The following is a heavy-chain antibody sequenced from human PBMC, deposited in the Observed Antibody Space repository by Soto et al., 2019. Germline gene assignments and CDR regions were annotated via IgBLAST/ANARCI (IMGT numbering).Heavy chain of an antibody. CDR1: GYTFTSYA. CDR2: INAGNGNT. Sequence: QVRLVQSGAEVKKPGASVKVSCKASGYTFTSYAMHWVRQAPGQRLEWMGWINAGNGNTKYSQKFQGRVTITRDTSASTAYMELSSLRSEDTAVYYCARKDSSSSHGNWFDPWGQGTLVTVSS. D-gene: IGHD6-6*01. CDR3: ARKDSSSSHGNWFDP. J-gene: IGHJ5*02. V-gene: IGHV1-3*01.